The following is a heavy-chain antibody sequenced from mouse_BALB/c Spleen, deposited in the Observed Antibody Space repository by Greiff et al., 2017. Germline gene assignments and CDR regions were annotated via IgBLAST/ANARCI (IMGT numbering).Heavy chain of an antibody. D-gene: IGHD2-1*01. CDR3: ARGGYYGNPYYFDY. Sequence: DVMLVESGGGLVKPGGSLKLSCAASGFTFSSYAMSWVRQTPEKRLEWVASISSGGSTYYPDSVKGRFTISRDNARNILYLQMSSLRSEDTAMYYCARGGYYGNPYYFDYWGQGTTLTVSS. V-gene: IGHV5-6-5*01. J-gene: IGHJ2*01. CDR2: ISSGGST. CDR1: GFTFSSYA.